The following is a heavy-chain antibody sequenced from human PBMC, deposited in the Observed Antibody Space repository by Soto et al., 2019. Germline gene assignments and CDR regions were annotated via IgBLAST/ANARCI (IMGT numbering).Heavy chain of an antibody. J-gene: IGHJ5*02. CDR2: IYWDDYK. CDR3: VHRRGDSTNYDWFDP. Sequence: GSGPTLVNPTQTLPLTCTFSGFSLSSDGVGVGWIRQPQGKALEWLALIYWDDYKRYSPSLKNRLNITRDTSKNQVVLTLTNMDPGDTATYYCVHRRGDSTNYDWFDPWSQGTLVTVSS. CDR1: GFSLSSDGVG. V-gene: IGHV2-5*02. D-gene: IGHD4-4*01.